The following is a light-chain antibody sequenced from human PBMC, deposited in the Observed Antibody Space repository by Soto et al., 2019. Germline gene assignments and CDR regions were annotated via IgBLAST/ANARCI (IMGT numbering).Light chain of an antibody. CDR3: QKYNSAPRT. V-gene: IGKV1-27*01. Sequence: DSQMTQSPSSLSASVGDRVTITCRASQGISHYLAWYQQKPGKVPQLLIYASSTLQSGVPSRFSGSGSGTEFTLTISSLQPEDVATYYCQKYNSAPRTFGQGTKVEIK. CDR1: QGISHY. J-gene: IGKJ1*01. CDR2: ASS.